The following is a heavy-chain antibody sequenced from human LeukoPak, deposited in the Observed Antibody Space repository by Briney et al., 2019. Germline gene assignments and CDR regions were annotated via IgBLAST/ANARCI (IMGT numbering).Heavy chain of an antibody. D-gene: IGHD1-26*01. V-gene: IGHV1-2*02. J-gene: IGHJ4*02. CDR3: ARDYSGSYWVDY. Sequence: ASVKVSCKASGYTFTGYYMHWGRQGPGQGLEWMGWINPNMGGTNYTPQFQGRATLTRDPSVSTAYRELSRLTPWTPPVFSGARDYSGSYWVDYWGQGTLVTVSS. CDR2: INPNMGGT. CDR1: GYTFTGYY.